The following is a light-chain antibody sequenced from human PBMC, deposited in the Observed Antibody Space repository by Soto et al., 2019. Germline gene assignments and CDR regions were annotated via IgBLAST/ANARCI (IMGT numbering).Light chain of an antibody. J-gene: IGLJ1*01. CDR3: SSYSSSSTLV. V-gene: IGLV2-14*01. Sequence: QSALTQPASVSGSPGKSITISCSGTSSDVGGYNYVSWYQQHPGKAPKLVIYDVTIRPSGVSNRFSGSKSGNTASLTISGLQAEDEGDYYCSSYSSSSTLVFGTGTKLTVL. CDR2: DVT. CDR1: SSDVGGYNY.